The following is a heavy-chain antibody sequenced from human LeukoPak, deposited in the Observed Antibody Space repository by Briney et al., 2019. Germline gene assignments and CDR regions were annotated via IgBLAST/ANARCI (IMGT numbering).Heavy chain of an antibody. Sequence: GGSLRLSCAASGFTFSSYSMNWVRQAPGKGLELVSSTDPTGDFLHHADSVKGRFTISRDNAENSLFLQMNSLRAEDTAVYYCARETGEVWGQGTLVTVSS. CDR2: TDPTGDFL. J-gene: IGHJ4*02. V-gene: IGHV3-21*01. CDR1: GFTFSSYS. CDR3: ARETGEV. D-gene: IGHD3-10*01.